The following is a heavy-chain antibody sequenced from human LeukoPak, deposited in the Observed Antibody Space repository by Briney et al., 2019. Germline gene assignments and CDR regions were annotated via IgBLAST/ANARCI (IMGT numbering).Heavy chain of an antibody. CDR1: GYTFTGYY. Sequence: ASVKVSCKASGYTFTGYYMHWVRQAPGQGLEWMGRINPNSGGTNYAQKFQGRVTMTRDTSISTACMELSRLRSDDTAVYYCARDYDILTGYYPEADYYYYYYMDVWGRGTTVTVSS. D-gene: IGHD3-9*01. V-gene: IGHV1-2*06. J-gene: IGHJ6*03. CDR3: ARDYDILTGYYPEADYYYYYYMDV. CDR2: INPNSGGT.